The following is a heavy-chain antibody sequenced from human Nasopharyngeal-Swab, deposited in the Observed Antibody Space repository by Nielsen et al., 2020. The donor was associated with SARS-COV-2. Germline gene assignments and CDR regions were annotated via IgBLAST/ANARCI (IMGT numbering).Heavy chain of an antibody. D-gene: IGHD1-14*01. CDR2: IWYDGSNK. CDR3: ARGRYNPY. Sequence: GGSLRLSCAASGFTFTSFTMNWVRQAPGKGLEWVAVIWYDGSNKYYADSVKGRFTISRDNDKNTLYLQMNSLRAEDTAVYYCARGRYNPYWGQGTLVTVAS. CDR1: GFTFTSFT. J-gene: IGHJ4*02. V-gene: IGHV3-33*08.